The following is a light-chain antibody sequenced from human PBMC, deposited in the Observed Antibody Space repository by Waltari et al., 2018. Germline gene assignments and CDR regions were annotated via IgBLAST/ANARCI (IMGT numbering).Light chain of an antibody. V-gene: IGLV1-44*01. J-gene: IGLJ2*01. CDR1: SPHLGSNP. Sequence: QSVLTQPPSASGTPGPRVTISCSGSSPHLGSNPVKWYQQLPGTAPKLLLYSNTQRPSGVPDRFSGSKSGTSASLAISGLQSEDEADYYCAAWDDSLNGPVFGGGTKLTVL. CDR2: SNT. CDR3: AAWDDSLNGPV.